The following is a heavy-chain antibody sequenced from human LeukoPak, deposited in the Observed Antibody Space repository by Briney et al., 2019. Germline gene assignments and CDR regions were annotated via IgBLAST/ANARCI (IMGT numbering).Heavy chain of an antibody. J-gene: IGHJ4*02. Sequence: GRSLRLSCAASGFTFSSYSMNLVRQAPGKGLEWVSSISSSSSYIYYADSVKGRFTISRDDAKNSLYLQMNSLRAEDTAVYYCARDQPPISFWGQGTLVTVSS. D-gene: IGHD3-3*02. CDR1: GFTFSSYS. V-gene: IGHV3-21*01. CDR2: ISSSSSYI. CDR3: ARDQPPISF.